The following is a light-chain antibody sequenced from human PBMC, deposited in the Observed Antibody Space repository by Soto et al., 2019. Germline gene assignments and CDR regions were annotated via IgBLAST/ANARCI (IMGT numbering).Light chain of an antibody. J-gene: IGKJ1*01. CDR1: QSISTW. CDR2: RVS. CDR3: QQYQKIPWT. Sequence: DIQMTQSPSTLSASVGDRVTITCRASQSISTWLAWYQQKPGLAPKLLIYRVSRLESGVPSTFSASGSETEFTLTVTSLQPDDFATYYCQQYQKIPWTFGQGTKVEVK. V-gene: IGKV1-5*03.